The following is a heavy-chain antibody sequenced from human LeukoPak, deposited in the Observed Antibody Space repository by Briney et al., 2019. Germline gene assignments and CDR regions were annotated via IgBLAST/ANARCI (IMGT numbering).Heavy chain of an antibody. D-gene: IGHD4-17*01. V-gene: IGHV4-59*01. CDR1: GGSISSYY. J-gene: IGHJ6*02. Sequence: SETLSLTCTVSGGSISSYYWSWIRQPPGKGLEWIGYIYYSGSTNYNPSLKSRVTISVDTSKNQFSLKLSSVTAADTAVYYCARSPSTVTTGMDVWGQGTTVTVSS. CDR3: ARSPSTVTTGMDV. CDR2: IYYSGST.